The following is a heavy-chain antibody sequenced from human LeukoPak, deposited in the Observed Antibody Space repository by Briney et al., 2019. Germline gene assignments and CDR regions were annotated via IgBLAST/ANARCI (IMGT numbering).Heavy chain of an antibody. CDR2: IYYSGST. Sequence: SETLSLTCTVSGGSISSYYWSWIRQPPGKGLEWIGYIYYSGSTNYNPSLKSRVTISVDTSKNQFSLKLSSVTAADTAVYYCARTHNWFDPWGQGTLVTVSS. CDR1: GGSISSYY. J-gene: IGHJ5*02. V-gene: IGHV4-59*08. CDR3: ARTHNWFDP.